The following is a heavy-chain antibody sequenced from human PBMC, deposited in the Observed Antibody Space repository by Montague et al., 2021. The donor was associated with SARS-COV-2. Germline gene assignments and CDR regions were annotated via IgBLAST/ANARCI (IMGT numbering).Heavy chain of an antibody. Sequence: SETLSLTCAVYSGSLSGYYWSWIRQAPGKGLEWIGEINYSGDTYYNPSLTSRVTISMDTSESQFSLKMTSVTAADTAVYYCASLESPWWFFDYWGQGTLVTVFS. CDR1: SGSLSGYY. CDR3: ASLESPWWFFDY. D-gene: IGHD2-8*02. CDR2: INYSGDT. J-gene: IGHJ4*02. V-gene: IGHV4-34*01.